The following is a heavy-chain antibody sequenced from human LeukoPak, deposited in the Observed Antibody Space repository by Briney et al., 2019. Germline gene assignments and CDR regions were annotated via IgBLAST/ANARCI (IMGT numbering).Heavy chain of an antibody. D-gene: IGHD6-19*01. V-gene: IGHV3-21*01. J-gene: IGHJ5*02. CDR2: ISSSSSYI. Sequence: TGGSLRLSCAASGFTFSSYSMNWVRQAPGKGLEWVSSISSSSSYIYYADSVKGRFTISRDNAKNSLYLQMNSLRAEDTAVYYCARDHSSGWYTQVWFDPWGQGTLVTVSS. CDR1: GFTFSSYS. CDR3: ARDHSSGWYTQVWFDP.